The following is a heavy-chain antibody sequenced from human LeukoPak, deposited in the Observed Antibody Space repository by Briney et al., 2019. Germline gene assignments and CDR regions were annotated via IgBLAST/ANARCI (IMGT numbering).Heavy chain of an antibody. J-gene: IGHJ4*02. CDR2: ISSSSSYI. CDR3: ARDPDMVYYFDF. V-gene: IGHV3-21*01. CDR1: GFTFSSYS. D-gene: IGHD5-18*01. Sequence: GGSLRLSCSASGFTFSSYSMNWVRQAPGKGLEWVSSISSSSSYIYYADSVKGRFTISRDNAKNSLYLQMNSLRAEDTAVYYCARDPDMVYYFDFWGQGALVTVSS.